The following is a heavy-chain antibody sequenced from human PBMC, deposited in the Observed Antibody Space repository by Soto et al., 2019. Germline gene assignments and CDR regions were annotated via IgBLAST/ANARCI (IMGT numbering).Heavy chain of an antibody. Sequence: HEHLVQSGAEVKRPGASLKVSCKASGYSFTGYYIHWVRQAPGQGVEWMGWINPDSGATNYAQNFQGRVTLTSDTSISTASMYLTSLTSDDTAVYYCARGDYGTGAYPFPYFDYWGQGTLVIVSS. V-gene: IGHV1-2*02. J-gene: IGHJ4*02. D-gene: IGHD2-8*02. CDR1: GYSFTGYY. CDR2: INPDSGAT. CDR3: ARGDYGTGAYPFPYFDY.